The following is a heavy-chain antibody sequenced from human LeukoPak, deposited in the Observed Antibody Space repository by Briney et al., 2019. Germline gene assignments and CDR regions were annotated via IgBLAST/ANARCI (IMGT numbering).Heavy chain of an antibody. Sequence: SETLSLTCAVYGVSFSGYCWSWIRQPPGKGLEWIGEINQSGSTNYNPSLKSRVTISVDTSKNQFSLKLSSVTAADTAVYYCARGRGGSYGSWGYWGQGTLVTVSS. D-gene: IGHD5-18*01. V-gene: IGHV4-34*01. J-gene: IGHJ4*02. CDR1: GVSFSGYC. CDR3: ARGRGGSYGSWGY. CDR2: INQSGST.